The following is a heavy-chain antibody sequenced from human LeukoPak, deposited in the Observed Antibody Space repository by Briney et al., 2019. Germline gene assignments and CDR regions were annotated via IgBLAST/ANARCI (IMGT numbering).Heavy chain of an antibody. CDR1: GFTFSTYW. CDR2: INQDGSGR. D-gene: IGHD3-3*01. CDR3: ARVPYYDSPPPY. V-gene: IGHV3-7*04. Sequence: PGGSLRLSCEVSGFTFSTYWMSWVRQAPGKGLECVANINQDGSGRYYMDSVKGRFTISRDNAKNSLFLQMNSLRVEDTAVYYCARVPYYDSPPPYWGQGSLVTVSP. J-gene: IGHJ4*02.